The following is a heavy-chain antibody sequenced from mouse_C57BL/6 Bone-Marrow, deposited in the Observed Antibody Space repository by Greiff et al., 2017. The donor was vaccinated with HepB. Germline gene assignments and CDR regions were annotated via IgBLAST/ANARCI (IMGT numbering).Heavy chain of an antibody. CDR2: IYPGDGDT. CDR3: ARTGVYYGYDDYAMDY. V-gene: IGHV1-82*01. D-gene: IGHD2-2*01. Sequence: QVQLKQSGPELVKPGASVKISCKASGYAFSSSWMNWVKQRPGKGLEWIGRIYPGDGDTNYNGKFKGKATLTADKSSSTAYMQLSSLTSEDSAVYFCARTGVYYGYDDYAMDYWGQGTSVTVSS. J-gene: IGHJ4*01. CDR1: GYAFSSSW.